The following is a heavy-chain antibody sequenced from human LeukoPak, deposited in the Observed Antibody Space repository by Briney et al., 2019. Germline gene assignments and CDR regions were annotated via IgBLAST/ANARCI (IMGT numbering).Heavy chain of an antibody. J-gene: IGHJ4*02. CDR2: IVVGSGNT. D-gene: IGHD3-10*01. Sequence: GTSVKVSCKASGFTFTSSAMQWVRQARGQRLEWIGWIVVGSGNTNYAQKFQGRVTITTDESTSTAYMELSSLRSEDTAVYYCARRITPGYYFDYWGQGTLVTVSS. CDR1: GFTFTSSA. V-gene: IGHV1-58*02. CDR3: ARRITPGYYFDY.